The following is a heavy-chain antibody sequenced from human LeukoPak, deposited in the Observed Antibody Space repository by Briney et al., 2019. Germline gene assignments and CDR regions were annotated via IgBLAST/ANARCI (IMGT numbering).Heavy chain of an antibody. CDR3: ARGPQWLDAFDT. Sequence: SAPLSLTCAVYGGSFSGYYWSWIRRPPGKGLEGIGEINHSGSTNYNPSLKSRVTISVDTSKNQFSLKLSSVTAADTAVYYCARGPQWLDAFDTWGQGTMVTVSS. J-gene: IGHJ3*02. CDR1: GGSFSGYY. V-gene: IGHV4-34*01. CDR2: INHSGST. D-gene: IGHD3-22*01.